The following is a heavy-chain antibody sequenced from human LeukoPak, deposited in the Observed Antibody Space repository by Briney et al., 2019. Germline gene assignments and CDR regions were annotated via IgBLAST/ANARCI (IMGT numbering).Heavy chain of an antibody. V-gene: IGHV3-48*03. Sequence: PGGSLRLSCAASGFIFRNYEMNWVRRAPGKGLEWVSYINPGSSNIYYAASVKGRSTISKDDAKNSLYLQMNSLRAEDTAVYYCATSLSSGWGPVDDYWGQGTLVTVSS. J-gene: IGHJ4*02. D-gene: IGHD6-19*01. CDR3: ATSLSSGWGPVDDY. CDR2: INPGSSNI. CDR1: GFIFRNYE.